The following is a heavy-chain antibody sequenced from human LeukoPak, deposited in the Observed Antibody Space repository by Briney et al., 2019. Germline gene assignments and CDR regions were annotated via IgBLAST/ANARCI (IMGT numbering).Heavy chain of an antibody. Sequence: KASETLSLTCTVSGGSISSGGYYWSWIRQPPGKGLEWIGYIYYSGSTNYNPSLKSRVTISVDTSKNQFSLKLSSVTAADTAVYYCARHVDTLGGHDYWGQGTLVTVSS. CDR2: IYYSGST. CDR1: GGSISSGGYY. CDR3: ARHVDTLGGHDY. J-gene: IGHJ4*02. V-gene: IGHV4-61*08. D-gene: IGHD3-10*01.